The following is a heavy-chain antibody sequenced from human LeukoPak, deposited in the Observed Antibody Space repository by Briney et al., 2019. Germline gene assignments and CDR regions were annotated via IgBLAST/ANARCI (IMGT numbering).Heavy chain of an antibody. D-gene: IGHD3-22*01. Sequence: PSETLSLTCAVYGGSFSGYYWSWIRQPPGKGLEWIGEINHSGSTNYNPSLKSRVTISVDTSKNQFSLKLSSVTAADTAVYYCAREGVGDSSGRFDYWGQGTLVTVSS. J-gene: IGHJ4*02. CDR2: INHSGST. CDR1: GGSFSGYY. CDR3: AREGVGDSSGRFDY. V-gene: IGHV4-34*01.